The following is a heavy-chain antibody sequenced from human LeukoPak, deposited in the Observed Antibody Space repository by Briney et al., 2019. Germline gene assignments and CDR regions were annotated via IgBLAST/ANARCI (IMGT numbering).Heavy chain of an antibody. CDR3: ARDPSPLRYFDWLLSPYFDY. Sequence: GRSLRLSCAASGFTFSSYAMHWVRQAPGKGLEWVAVISYDGSNKYYADSVKGRFTISRDNSKNTLYLQMNSLRAGDTAVYYCARDPSPLRYFDWLLSPYFDYWGQGTLVTVSS. CDR2: ISYDGSNK. J-gene: IGHJ4*02. V-gene: IGHV3-30*04. D-gene: IGHD3-9*01. CDR1: GFTFSSYA.